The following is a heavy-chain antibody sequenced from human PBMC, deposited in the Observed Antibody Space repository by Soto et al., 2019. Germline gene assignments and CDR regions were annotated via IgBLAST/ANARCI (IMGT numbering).Heavy chain of an antibody. CDR2: ISDGGST. CDR1: GGSVYTYY. Sequence: SETLSLTCTVSGGSVYTYYWNWIRHSPGKGLGWMGYISDGGSTNNNHSLKRRVPISVDTSKTQVSLKLSFVSAPDTARYFCAGSCSNSTGPEDRYFALEVWGQGTTVTVSS. CDR3: AGSCSNSTGPEDRYFALEV. J-gene: IGHJ6*02. V-gene: IGHV4-59*02. D-gene: IGHD2-2*01.